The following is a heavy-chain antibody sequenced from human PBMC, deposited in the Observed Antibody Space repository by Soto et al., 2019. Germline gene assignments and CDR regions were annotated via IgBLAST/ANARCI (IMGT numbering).Heavy chain of an antibody. CDR1: GGSISSYY. J-gene: IGHJ4*02. CDR3: ARRYGGNFDH. V-gene: IGHV4-59*01. Sequence: SETLSLTCTVSGGSISSYYWSWIRQPPGKGLEWIGYIYYSGSTNYNPSLKSRVTISVDTSKNQFSLKLTSVTAADTAVYYCARRYGGNFDHWGQGTLVTVSS. D-gene: IGHD1-26*01. CDR2: IYYSGST.